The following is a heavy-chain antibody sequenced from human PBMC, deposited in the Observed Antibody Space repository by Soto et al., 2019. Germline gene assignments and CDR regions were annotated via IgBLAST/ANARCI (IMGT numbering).Heavy chain of an antibody. Sequence: QLQLQESGPGLVKPSETLSLTYTVSGGSISSSSYYWGWIRQPPGKGLEWIGSIYYSGSTYYNPSLKSRVTISVDTSKNQFSLKLSSVTAADTAVYYCARQTYYYDSSGYAGTDWFDPWGQGTLVTVSS. V-gene: IGHV4-39*01. J-gene: IGHJ5*02. D-gene: IGHD3-22*01. CDR1: GGSISSSSYY. CDR3: ARQTYYYDSSGYAGTDWFDP. CDR2: IYYSGST.